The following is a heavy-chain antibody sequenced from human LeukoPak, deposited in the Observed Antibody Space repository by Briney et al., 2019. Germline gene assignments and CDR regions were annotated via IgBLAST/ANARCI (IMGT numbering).Heavy chain of an antibody. J-gene: IGHJ4*02. Sequence: PGGSLRLSCAASGFTFSSYSMNWVRQAPGKGLEWVAVISYDGSNKYYADSVKGRFTISRDNSKNTLYLQMNSLRAEDTAVYYCAKDKIQLWSEYYFDYWGQGTLVTVSS. CDR1: GFTFSSYS. CDR3: AKDKIQLWSEYYFDY. D-gene: IGHD5-18*01. V-gene: IGHV3-30*18. CDR2: ISYDGSNK.